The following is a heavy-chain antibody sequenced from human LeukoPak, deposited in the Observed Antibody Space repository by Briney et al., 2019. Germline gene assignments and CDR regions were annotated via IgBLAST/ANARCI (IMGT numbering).Heavy chain of an antibody. CDR1: GDSINSLDL. CDR2: MYLSGTT. V-gene: IGHV4-4*02. J-gene: IGHJ4*02. D-gene: IGHD3-22*01. CDR3: AGLVGRYSSGLYYYYFDY. Sequence: SETLSLTCTVSGDSINSLDLWSWVRQPPGKGLEWIGEMYLSGTTHSNPSVKSRVTISIDRSKNQFFLNLSSVTAADTAVYYCAGLVGRYSSGLYYYYFDYWGQGTLVTVSS.